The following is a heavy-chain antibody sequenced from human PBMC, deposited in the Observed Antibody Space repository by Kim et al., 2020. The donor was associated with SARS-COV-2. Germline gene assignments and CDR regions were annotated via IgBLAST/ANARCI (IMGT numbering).Heavy chain of an antibody. J-gene: IGHJ6*02. CDR2: ISYDGSNK. V-gene: IGHV3-30*04. D-gene: IGHD6-13*01. CDR1: GFTFSSYA. CDR3: ASPIATPQLYYYYGMDV. Sequence: GGSLRLSCAASGFTFSSYAMHWVRQAPGKGLEWVAVISYDGSNKYYADSVKGRFTISRDNSKNTLYLQMNSLRAEDTAVYYCASPIATPQLYYYYGMDVWGQGTTVTVSS.